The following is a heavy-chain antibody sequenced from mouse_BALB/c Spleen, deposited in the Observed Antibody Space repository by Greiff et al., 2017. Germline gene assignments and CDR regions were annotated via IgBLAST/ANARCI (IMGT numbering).Heavy chain of an antibody. CDR1: GFNIKDYY. CDR3: ARKGYYGSSYMFAY. V-gene: IGHV14-1*02. J-gene: IGHJ3*01. D-gene: IGHD1-1*01. CDR2: IDPENGNT. Sequence: EVKLVESGAELVRPGALVKLSCKASGFNIKDYYMHWVKQRPEQGLEWIGWIDPENGNTIYDPKFQGKASITADTSSNTAYLQLSSLTSEDTAVYYCARKGYYGSSYMFAYWGQGTLVTVSA.